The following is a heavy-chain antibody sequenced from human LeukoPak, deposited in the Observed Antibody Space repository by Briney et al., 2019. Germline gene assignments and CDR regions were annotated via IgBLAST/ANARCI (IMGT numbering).Heavy chain of an antibody. CDR1: GVSISGYY. Sequence: SETLSLTCTVSGVSISGYYWSWIRQPPGKGLEWIGYIYYSGSTNYDPSLKGRVTISVDTSKNQFSLKLTSVTAADTAVYFCARDTAIGEGEFFFVYWGKGTRVTVSS. CDR2: IYYSGST. D-gene: IGHD5-18*01. V-gene: IGHV4-59*01. J-gene: IGHJ4*02. CDR3: ARDTAIGEGEFFFVY.